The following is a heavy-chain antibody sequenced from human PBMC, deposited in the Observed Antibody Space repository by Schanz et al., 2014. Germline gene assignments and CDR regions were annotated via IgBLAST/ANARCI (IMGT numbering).Heavy chain of an antibody. D-gene: IGHD3-9*01. V-gene: IGHV1-18*04. Sequence: QVQLVQSGAEVKKPGASVKVSCTASGFNFNNYDINWVRQATGQGLEWMGWISAYNGNTKYPQKRQGRVTMTTDTSTSTAYMELRSLRSDDTAVYYCARDAADFYDILTEEDYWGQGTLVTVSS. CDR3: ARDAADFYDILTEEDY. CDR2: ISAYNGNT. J-gene: IGHJ4*02. CDR1: GFNFNNYD.